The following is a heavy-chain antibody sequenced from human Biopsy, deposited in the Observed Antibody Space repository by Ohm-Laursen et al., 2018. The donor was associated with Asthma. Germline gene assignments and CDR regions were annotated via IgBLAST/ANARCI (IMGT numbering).Heavy chain of an antibody. V-gene: IGHV3-30*18. J-gene: IGHJ4*02. CDR1: GFTFSNYG. CDR2: ISFDGSNK. D-gene: IGHD1-26*01. Sequence: SLRLSCSASGFTFSNYGMHWVRQAPGKGLDWVAVISFDGSNKNYTDSVKGRFTISRDNSRNTLHLQMNSLRAEDTEVYYCAKDVFPGWELRRGPDYWGQGTLVTVSS. CDR3: AKDVFPGWELRRGPDY.